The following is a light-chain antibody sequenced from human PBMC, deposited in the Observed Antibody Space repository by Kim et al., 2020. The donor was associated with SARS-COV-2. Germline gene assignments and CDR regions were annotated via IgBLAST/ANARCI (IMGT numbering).Light chain of an antibody. CDR2: DVS. V-gene: IGLV2-14*03. J-gene: IGLJ1*01. CDR3: SSYTSSSTLV. CDR1: SSDVGGYNY. Sequence: GQVITISCTGTSSDVGGYNYVSWYQQHPGKAPKLMIYDVSNRPSGVSNRFSGSKSGNTASLTISGLQAEDEADYYCSSYTSSSTLVFGTGTKVTVL.